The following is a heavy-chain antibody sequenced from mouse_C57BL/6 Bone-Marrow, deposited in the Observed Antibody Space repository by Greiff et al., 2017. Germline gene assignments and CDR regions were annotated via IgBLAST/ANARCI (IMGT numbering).Heavy chain of an antibody. J-gene: IGHJ1*03. Sequence: QVQLQQSGAELAKPGASVKLSCKASGYTFTSYWMHWVKQRPGQGLEWIGYINPSSGYTKYNQKFKDKAKLTADKSSSTAYMQLSSLTYEDSAVYYCDYGSSYPYWYFDVWGTGTTVTVSS. CDR1: GYTFTSYW. CDR3: DYGSSYPYWYFDV. CDR2: INPSSGYT. D-gene: IGHD1-1*01. V-gene: IGHV1-7*01.